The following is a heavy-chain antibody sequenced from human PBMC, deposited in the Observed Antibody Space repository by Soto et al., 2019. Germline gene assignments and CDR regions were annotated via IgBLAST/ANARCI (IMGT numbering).Heavy chain of an antibody. CDR2: IYHSGST. CDR3: AIIAAADRYYGMDV. D-gene: IGHD6-13*01. J-gene: IGHJ6*02. Sequence: SETLSLTCAVSGGSISSSNWWRWVRQPPGKGLEWIGEIYHSGSTNYNPSLKSRVTISVDKSKNQFSLKLSSVTAADTAVYYCAIIAAADRYYGMDVWGQGTTVTVSS. CDR1: GGSISSSNW. V-gene: IGHV4-4*02.